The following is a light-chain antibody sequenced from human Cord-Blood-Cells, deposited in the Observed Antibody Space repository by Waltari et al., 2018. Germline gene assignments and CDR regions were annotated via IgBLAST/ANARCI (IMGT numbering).Light chain of an antibody. CDR2: DAS. Sequence: DIQMTQSPSCLCASVGDRVTITCQASQDISNYLNWYQQKPGKAPKLLIYDASNLETGVPSRFSGSGSGTDFTFTISSLQPEDIATYYCQQYDNLPLTFGGGTKVEIK. J-gene: IGKJ4*01. CDR1: QDISNY. V-gene: IGKV1-33*01. CDR3: QQYDNLPLT.